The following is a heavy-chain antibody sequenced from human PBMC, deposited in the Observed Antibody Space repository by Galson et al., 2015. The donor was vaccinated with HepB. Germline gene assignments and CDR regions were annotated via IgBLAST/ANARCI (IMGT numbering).Heavy chain of an antibody. Sequence: SLRLSCAASVFTFSSYAMSWVRQAPGKGLEWVSAISGSGGSTYYADSVKGRFTISRDNSKNTLYLQMNSLRAEDTAVYYCAKGYCSSTSCHDWFDPWGQGTLVTVSS. CDR3: AKGYCSSTSCHDWFDP. CDR2: ISGSGGST. V-gene: IGHV3-23*01. D-gene: IGHD2-2*01. CDR1: VFTFSSYA. J-gene: IGHJ5*02.